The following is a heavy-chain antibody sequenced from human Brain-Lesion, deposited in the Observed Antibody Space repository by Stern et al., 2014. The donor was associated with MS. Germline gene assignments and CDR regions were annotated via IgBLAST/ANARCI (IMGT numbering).Heavy chain of an antibody. CDR2: FGTAGDT. Sequence: EVQLVESGGGLVQPGGSLRLSCAASGFTFSSYDMHWVRQSKGKGLEWVSAFGTAGDTHYPDSVKGRFTISRENAKNSLYLQMNSLRAGDTAVYYCVRGGVGATHFDYWGQGTLVTVSS. D-gene: IGHD1-26*01. CDR3: VRGGVGATHFDY. CDR1: GFTFSSYD. J-gene: IGHJ4*02. V-gene: IGHV3-13*01.